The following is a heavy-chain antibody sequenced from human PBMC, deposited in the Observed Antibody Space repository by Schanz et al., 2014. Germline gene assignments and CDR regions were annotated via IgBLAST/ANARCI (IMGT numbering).Heavy chain of an antibody. J-gene: IGHJ4*02. CDR3: ARDPNSVNEIDY. CDR1: GFSFSTFT. D-gene: IGHD5-12*01. CDR2: ISGSGRDT. Sequence: EVQLVESGGGLVQPGGSLRLSCSASGFSFSTFTMNWFRQAPGKGPEWFSAISGSGRDTYYAASVKGRFTISRDNSKNTLSLQMNSLRAEDTAVYYCARDPNSVNEIDYWGQGTLVTVSS. V-gene: IGHV3-23*04.